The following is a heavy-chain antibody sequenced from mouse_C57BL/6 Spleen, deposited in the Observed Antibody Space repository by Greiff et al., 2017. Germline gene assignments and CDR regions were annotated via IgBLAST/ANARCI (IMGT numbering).Heavy chain of an antibody. CDR1: GFSLTSYA. Sequence: QVQLQQSGPGLVAPSQSLSITCTVSGFSLTSYAISWVRQPPGKGLEWLGVIWTGGGTNYNSALKSRLSISKDNSKSQVFLKMNSLQTDDTARYYCASHYYGSSYLYYAMDYWGQGTSVTVSS. V-gene: IGHV2-9-1*01. CDR3: ASHYYGSSYLYYAMDY. CDR2: IWTGGGT. D-gene: IGHD1-1*01. J-gene: IGHJ4*01.